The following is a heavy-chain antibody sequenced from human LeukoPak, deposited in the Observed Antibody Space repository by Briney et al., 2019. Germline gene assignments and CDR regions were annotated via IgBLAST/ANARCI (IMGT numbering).Heavy chain of an antibody. V-gene: IGHV3-30*18. CDR3: AKDEYYGSGSYDTPFDY. J-gene: IGHJ4*02. CDR2: ISYDGSNK. D-gene: IGHD3-10*01. Sequence: GGSLRLSCAASGFTFSSYGMHWVRQAPGKGLEGVAVISYDGSNKYYADSVKGRFPISRDNTKNTLYLQMNSLRAEDTAVYYCAKDEYYGSGSYDTPFDYWGQGTLVTVSS. CDR1: GFTFSSYG.